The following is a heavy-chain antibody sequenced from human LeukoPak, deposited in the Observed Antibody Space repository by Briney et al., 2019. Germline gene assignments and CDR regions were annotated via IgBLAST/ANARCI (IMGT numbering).Heavy chain of an antibody. CDR1: GFTFDSYN. CDR3: AKDSATEDQHREFDY. J-gene: IGHJ4*02. Sequence: GSLRLSCAASGFTFDSYNMNWVRQAPGKGLEWLSYINGGGTSIYYADSVKGRFTISRDNAKNSLYLHMTILRDEDTAVYYCAKDSATEDQHREFDYWGQGTLVTVSS. CDR2: INGGGTSI. D-gene: IGHD1-26*01. V-gene: IGHV3-48*02.